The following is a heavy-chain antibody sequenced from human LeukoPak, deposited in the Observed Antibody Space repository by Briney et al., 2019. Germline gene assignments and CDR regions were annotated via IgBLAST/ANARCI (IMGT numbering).Heavy chain of an antibody. J-gene: IGHJ4*02. Sequence: SETLSLTCAVYGGSFSGYYWSWIRQPPGKGLEWIGEINHSGSTNYNPFLKSRVTISVDTSKNQFSLKLSSVTAADTAVYYCARRLLWFGELDYWGQGTLVTVSS. CDR1: GGSFSGYY. V-gene: IGHV4-34*01. CDR3: ARRLLWFGELDY. CDR2: INHSGST. D-gene: IGHD3-10*01.